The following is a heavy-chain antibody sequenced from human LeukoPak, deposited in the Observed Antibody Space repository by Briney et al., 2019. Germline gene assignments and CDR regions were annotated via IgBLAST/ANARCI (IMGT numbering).Heavy chain of an antibody. CDR1: GGSFSGYY. Sequence: SETLSLTCAVYGGSFSGYYWSWIRQPPGKGLEWIWEINHSGSTNYNPSLKSGVTIPVHTSKNQFSLKLSSVTAADTAVYYCARGVGTSSSWYRELNWFDPWGQGTLVTVSS. V-gene: IGHV4-34*01. CDR3: ARGVGTSSSWYRELNWFDP. D-gene: IGHD6-13*01. J-gene: IGHJ5*02. CDR2: INHSGST.